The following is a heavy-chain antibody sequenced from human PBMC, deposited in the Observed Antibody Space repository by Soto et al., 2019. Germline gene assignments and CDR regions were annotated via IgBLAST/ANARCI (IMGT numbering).Heavy chain of an antibody. J-gene: IGHJ6*02. CDR1: GYTFTGYY. V-gene: IGHV1-2*02. CDR3: AAWEMTYYGMDV. CDR2: INPNSGGT. Sequence: GASVKVSCKASGYTFTGYYMHWVRQAPGQGLEWMGWINPNSGGTNYAQKFQGRVPMTRDTSISTAYMELGRLRSDDTAVYYCAAWEMTYYGMDVWGQGTTVTVSS. D-gene: IGHD1-26*01.